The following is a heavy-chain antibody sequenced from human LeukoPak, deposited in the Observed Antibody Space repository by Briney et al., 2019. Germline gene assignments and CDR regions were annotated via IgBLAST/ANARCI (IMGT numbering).Heavy chain of an antibody. Sequence: SETLSLTCTVSGGSISSSSYYWGWIRQPPGKGLEWIGSIYYSGSTYYNPSLKSRVTISVDTSKNQFSLKLSSLTAADTAVYYCASASRSGGYYYYMDVWGKGTTVTVSS. CDR1: GGSISSSSYY. J-gene: IGHJ6*03. CDR2: IYYSGST. D-gene: IGHD6-6*01. V-gene: IGHV4-39*01. CDR3: ASASRSGGYYYYMDV.